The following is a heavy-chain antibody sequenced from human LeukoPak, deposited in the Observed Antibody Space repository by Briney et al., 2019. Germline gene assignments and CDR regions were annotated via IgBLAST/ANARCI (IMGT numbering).Heavy chain of an antibody. CDR3: ARMGSRYCSSTSCYRFDP. CDR2: INPNSGGT. V-gene: IGHV1-2*02. D-gene: IGHD2-2*01. Sequence: ASVKVSCKASGYTFTGYYMHWVRQAPGQGLEWMGWINPNSGGTNYAQKFQGRVTMTRDTSISTAYMELSRLRSDDTAVYYCARMGSRYCSSTSCYRFDPWGQGTLVTVSS. CDR1: GYTFTGYY. J-gene: IGHJ5*02.